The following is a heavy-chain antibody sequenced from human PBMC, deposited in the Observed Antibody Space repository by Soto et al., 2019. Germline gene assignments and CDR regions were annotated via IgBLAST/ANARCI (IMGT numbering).Heavy chain of an antibody. CDR3: ARVLGYCSAGSCSWTAFDY. D-gene: IGHD2-15*01. V-gene: IGHV1-18*01. CDR1: GYTFTSYG. CDR2: ISAYNGNT. Sequence: ASVKVSCKASGYTFTSYGISWVRQAPGQGLEWMGWISAYNGNTNYAQKLQGRVTMTTDTSTSTAYMELRSLRSDDTAVYYCARVLGYCSAGSCSWTAFDYWGQGPLGTVSS. J-gene: IGHJ4*02.